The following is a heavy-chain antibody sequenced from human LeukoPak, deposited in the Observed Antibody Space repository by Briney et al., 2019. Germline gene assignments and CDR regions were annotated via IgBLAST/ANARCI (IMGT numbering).Heavy chain of an antibody. CDR1: GYSFTSYW. D-gene: IGHD5-18*01. CDR2: IYPGDSDT. Sequence: GESLKISCKGSGYSFTSYWIGWVRQMSGKGLEWMGIIYPGDSDTRYSPSFQGQVTISADKSISTAYLQWSSLKASDTAMYYCATYTAMVREYFDYWGQGTLVTVSS. J-gene: IGHJ4*02. V-gene: IGHV5-51*01. CDR3: ATYTAMVREYFDY.